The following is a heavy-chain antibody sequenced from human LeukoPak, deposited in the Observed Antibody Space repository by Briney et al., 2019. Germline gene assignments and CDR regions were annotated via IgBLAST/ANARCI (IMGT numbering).Heavy chain of an antibody. CDR2: ISYDGSNK. V-gene: IGHV3-33*05. J-gene: IGHJ3*02. Sequence: PGGSLRLSCAASGFTFSSYGMHWVRQAPGKGLEWVAVISYDGSNKYYADSVKGRFTISRDNSKNTLYLQMNSLRAEDTAVYYCARARHVTDAFDIWGQGTMVTVSS. CDR3: ARARHVTDAFDI. CDR1: GFTFSSYG.